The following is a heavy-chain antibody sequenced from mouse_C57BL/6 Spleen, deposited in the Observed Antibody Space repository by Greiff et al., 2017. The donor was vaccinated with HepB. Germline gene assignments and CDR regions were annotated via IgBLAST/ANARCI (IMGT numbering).Heavy chain of an antibody. CDR3: AREGGSSFAY. J-gene: IGHJ3*01. CDR2: IHPNSGST. V-gene: IGHV1-64*01. Sequence: QVQLKQPGAELVKPGASVKLSCKASGYTFTSYWMHWVKQRPGQGLEGIGMIHPNSGSTNYNEKFKSKATLTVDKSSSTAYMQLSSLTSEDSAVYYCAREGGSSFAYWSQGPLVAVSA. CDR1: GYTFTSYW.